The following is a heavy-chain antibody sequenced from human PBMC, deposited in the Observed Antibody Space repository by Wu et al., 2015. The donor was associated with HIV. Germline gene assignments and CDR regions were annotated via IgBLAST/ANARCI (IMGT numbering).Heavy chain of an antibody. CDR1: GGTFSSYA. CDR2: IIPIFGTA. J-gene: IGHJ5*02. D-gene: IGHD2-15*01. CDR3: ARDADSGGSCYCGWFDP. Sequence: QVQLVQSGAEVKKPGSSVKVSCKASGGTFSSYAISWVRQAPGQGLEWMGRIIPIFGTANYAQKFQGRVTITADESTSTAYMELSSLRSEDTAVYYCARDADSGGSCYCGWFDPWGQGTLVTVSS. V-gene: IGHV1-69*13.